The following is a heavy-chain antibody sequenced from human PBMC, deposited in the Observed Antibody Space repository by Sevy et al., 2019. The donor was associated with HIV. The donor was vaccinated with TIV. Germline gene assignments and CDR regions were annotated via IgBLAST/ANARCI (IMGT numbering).Heavy chain of an antibody. CDR1: GFSFSRYW. V-gene: IGHV3-7*01. J-gene: IGHJ3*02. CDR3: ANKAVSRPSDAFDT. CDR2: IRQDGSEK. D-gene: IGHD6-19*01. Sequence: GGSLRLSCAASGFSFSRYWMSWVRQTPEKGLEWVANIRQDGSEKNYVDSVKGRFTISRDNAKNSLYLQMNGLRAEDTAVYYCANKAVSRPSDAFDTWGQGTMVTVSS.